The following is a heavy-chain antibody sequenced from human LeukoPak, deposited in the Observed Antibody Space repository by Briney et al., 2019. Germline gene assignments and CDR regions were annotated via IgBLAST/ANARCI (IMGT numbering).Heavy chain of an antibody. CDR1: GLTFSSYA. D-gene: IGHD5-24*01. CDR3: ATKMATKGSFEY. CDR2: ISGSGGAT. J-gene: IGHJ4*02. Sequence: GGSLRLSCAASGLTFSSYAMSWVRQAPGKGLEWVSGISGSGGATNYADSVKGRFTISRDNAKNSLYLQMNSLRDEDTALYYCATKMATKGSFEYWGQGTLVTVSS. V-gene: IGHV3-23*01.